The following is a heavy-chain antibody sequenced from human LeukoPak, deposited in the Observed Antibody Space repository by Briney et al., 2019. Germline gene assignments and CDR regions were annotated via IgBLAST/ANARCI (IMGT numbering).Heavy chain of an antibody. CDR3: ARDIPLPLYYFDY. J-gene: IGHJ4*02. V-gene: IGHV3-23*01. Sequence: PGGSLRLSCAASGFTFSSYAMSWVRQAPGKGLEWVSAISGSGGSTYYADFVEGRFTISRDNSKNTLYLQMNSLSAEDTAVYYCARDIPLPLYYFDYWGQGTLVTVSS. CDR2: ISGSGGST. CDR1: GFTFSSYA.